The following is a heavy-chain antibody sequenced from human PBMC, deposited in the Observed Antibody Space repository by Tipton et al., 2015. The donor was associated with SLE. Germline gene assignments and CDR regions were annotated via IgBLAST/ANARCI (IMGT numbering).Heavy chain of an antibody. CDR3: ARGPGLLWFGERKGAFDI. Sequence: TLSLTCTVSGGSISSYYWSWIRQPPGKGLEWIGEIYHSGSTNYNPSLKSRVTISVDTSKNQFSLKLSSVTAADTAVYYCARGPGLLWFGERKGAFDIWGQGTMVTVSS. CDR1: GGSISSYY. J-gene: IGHJ3*02. D-gene: IGHD3-10*01. CDR2: IYHSGST. V-gene: IGHV4-59*12.